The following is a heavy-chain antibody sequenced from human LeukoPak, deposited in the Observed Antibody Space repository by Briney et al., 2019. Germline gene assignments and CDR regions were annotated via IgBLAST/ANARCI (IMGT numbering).Heavy chain of an antibody. CDR3: ARDIVIAARRVGAFDI. CDR2: ISYDGSNK. V-gene: IGHV3-30*04. Sequence: GGSLRLSCAASGFTFSSYAMHWVRQAPGKGLEWVAVISYDGSNKYYADSVKGRFTISRDNAKNSLYLQMNSLRAEDTAVYYCARDIVIAARRVGAFDIWGQGTMVTVSS. D-gene: IGHD6-6*01. J-gene: IGHJ3*02. CDR1: GFTFSSYA.